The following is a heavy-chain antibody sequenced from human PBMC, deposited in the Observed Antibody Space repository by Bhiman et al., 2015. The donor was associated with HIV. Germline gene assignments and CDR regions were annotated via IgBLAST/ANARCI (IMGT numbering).Heavy chain of an antibody. CDR1: GFTFSSYI. CDR2: ISSSSSYI. V-gene: IGHV3-21*01. D-gene: IGHD4-11*01. Sequence: VQLVESGGGVVQPGRSLRLSCAASGFTFSSYIMNWVRQAPGKGLEWVSSISSSSSYIYYADSVKGRFTISRDNAKNSLYLQMDSLRAEDTAVYYCAREDRLPFDSWGQGTLVTVSS. CDR3: AREDRLPFDS. J-gene: IGHJ4*02.